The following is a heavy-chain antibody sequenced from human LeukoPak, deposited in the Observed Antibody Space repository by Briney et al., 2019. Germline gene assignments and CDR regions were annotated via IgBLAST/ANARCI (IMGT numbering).Heavy chain of an antibody. Sequence: SGGNLRLSCAASGFTFRSYSMHWVRQAPGKGLEWVSYINSTSSTIYYADSVKGRFTISRDNAKNSLYLQMNSLRDEDTAVYYCARAAPYYYDSSGYSAFDSWGQGTMVTVSA. J-gene: IGHJ3*02. D-gene: IGHD3-22*01. V-gene: IGHV3-48*02. CDR1: GFTFRSYS. CDR3: ARAAPYYYDSSGYSAFDS. CDR2: INSTSSTI.